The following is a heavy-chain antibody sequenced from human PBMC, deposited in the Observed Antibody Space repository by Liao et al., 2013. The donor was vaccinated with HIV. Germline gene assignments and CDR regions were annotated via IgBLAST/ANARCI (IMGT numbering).Heavy chain of an antibody. J-gene: IGHJ6*03. CDR1: GGSISTYY. V-gene: IGHV4-59*01. CDR2: IYYSGST. D-gene: IGHD2-2*01. CDR3: ARVRGLYCSSTSCNYSYYMDV. Sequence: QVQLQESGPGLVKPSETLSLTCTVSGGSISTYYWNWIRQPPGKGLEWIGYIYYSGSTNYIPSLESRVTISLDTSKNQFSLKLSSVTAADTAVYYCARVRGLYCSSTSCNYSYYMDVWGNGTTVTVSS.